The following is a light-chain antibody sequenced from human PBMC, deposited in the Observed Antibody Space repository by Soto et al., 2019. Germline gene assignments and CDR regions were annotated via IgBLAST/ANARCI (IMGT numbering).Light chain of an antibody. CDR3: MQNTHWPYT. J-gene: IGKJ2*01. CDR2: MVS. Sequence: DVVMTQSPLSLPVTLGQPASISCRSSQSLVHSDGNTYLNWFQQRPGQSPRRLIYMVSNRDSGVPDRFSGSGSGTDFTLKISRVEAEDIGIYYCMQNTHWPYTFGQGTKVDIK. CDR1: QSLVHSDGNTY. V-gene: IGKV2-30*02.